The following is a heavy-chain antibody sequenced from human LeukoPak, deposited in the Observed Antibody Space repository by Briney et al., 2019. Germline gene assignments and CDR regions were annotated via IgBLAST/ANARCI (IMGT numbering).Heavy chain of an antibody. Sequence: PGGSLRLSCAASGFTFSSYSMNWVRQAPGKGLEWVSSISSSSYYISYADSVKGRFTISRDNAKNSLYLQMNSLRAEDTAVYYCARVEDYDILTGFDYWGQGTLVTVSS. CDR2: ISSSSYYI. CDR3: ARVEDYDILTGFDY. V-gene: IGHV3-21*01. J-gene: IGHJ4*02. D-gene: IGHD3-9*01. CDR1: GFTFSSYS.